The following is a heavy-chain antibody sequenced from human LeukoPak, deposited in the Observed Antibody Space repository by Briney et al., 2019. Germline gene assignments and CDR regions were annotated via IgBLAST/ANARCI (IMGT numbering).Heavy chain of an antibody. CDR1: GFTFSSYA. CDR2: ISYDGSNK. Sequence: SGGSLRLSCAASGFTFSSYAMHWVRQAPGKGLEWVAVISYDGSNKYYADSVKGRFTISRDNSKNTLYLQMNSLRAEDTAVYYCARDKAMGASTGSVFDYWGQGTLVTVSP. D-gene: IGHD1-26*01. V-gene: IGHV3-30*04. J-gene: IGHJ4*02. CDR3: ARDKAMGASTGSVFDY.